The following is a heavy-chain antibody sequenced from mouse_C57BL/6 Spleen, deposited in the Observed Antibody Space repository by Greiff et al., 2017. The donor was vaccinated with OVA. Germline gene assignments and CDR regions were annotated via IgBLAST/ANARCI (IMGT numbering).Heavy chain of an antibody. CDR3: ARTTVVATRYFDV. Sequence: QVQLKQPGAELVLPGASVKLSCKASGYTFTSYWMHWVKPRPGQGLEWIGEIDPSDSYNNYNQKFQGKSTLTVDKSSSTAYVQRSSLTSEDSAVYYCARTTVVATRYFDVWGTGTTGTVSS. J-gene: IGHJ1*03. CDR1: GYTFTSYW. D-gene: IGHD1-1*01. CDR2: IDPSDSYN. V-gene: IGHV1-69*01.